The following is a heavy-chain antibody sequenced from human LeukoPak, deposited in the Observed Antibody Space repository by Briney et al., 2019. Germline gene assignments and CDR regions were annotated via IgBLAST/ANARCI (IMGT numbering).Heavy chain of an antibody. V-gene: IGHV3-23*01. D-gene: IGHD5-18*01. J-gene: IGHJ4*02. CDR3: VKENTHSYADY. Sequence: GGSLRLSCTASGFTFSSYGMNWVRQAPGKGLEWVSAISGSGGSTHYADSVKGRFTISRDNSKNTLSLQMNSLRSEDTAVYYCVKENTHSYADYWGLGTLVTVSS. CDR1: GFTFSSYG. CDR2: ISGSGGST.